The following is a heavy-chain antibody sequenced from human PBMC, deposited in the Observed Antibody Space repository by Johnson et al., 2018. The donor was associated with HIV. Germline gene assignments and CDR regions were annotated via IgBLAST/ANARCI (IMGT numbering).Heavy chain of an antibody. J-gene: IGHJ3*02. CDR3: ARPQPVGGGSWWYLGAFDI. CDR2: ISYDGSNK. D-gene: IGHD2-15*01. Sequence: QVQLMESGGGVVQPGRSLRLSCAASGFTFSSYAMHWVRQAQGKGLEWVAVISYDGSNKYYADSVKGRFTISRDNSKNTLDLQMNSLRAGDTAVYYCARPQPVGGGSWWYLGAFDIWGQGTMVTVSS. V-gene: IGHV3-30-3*01. CDR1: GFTFSSYA.